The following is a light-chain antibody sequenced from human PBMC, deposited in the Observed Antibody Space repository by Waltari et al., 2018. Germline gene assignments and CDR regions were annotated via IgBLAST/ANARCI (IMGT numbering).Light chain of an antibody. CDR1: QSVSSNY. CDR3: QQYGNSNPL. V-gene: IGKV3-20*01. J-gene: IGKJ3*01. Sequence: EIVLTQSPGALSLSPGERATLSCRASQSVSSNYIAWYQQTPGQAPRLLIHAASMRATGIPDRFSGSGSGTDFTLTIRRLETEDFAVYYCQQYGNSNPLFGPGTKVDIK. CDR2: AAS.